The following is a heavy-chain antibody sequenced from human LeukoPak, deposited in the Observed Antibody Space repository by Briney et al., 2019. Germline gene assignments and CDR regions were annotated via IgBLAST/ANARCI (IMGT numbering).Heavy chain of an antibody. J-gene: IGHJ4*02. CDR2: ILYDGSNK. V-gene: IGHV3-33*06. Sequence: AVILYDGSNKNYADSVKGRFTISRDNSKSTLYLQMNSLRVEDTAVYYCAKDWSGGSYFAFDYWGRGALVTVSS. D-gene: IGHD2-15*01. CDR3: AKDWSGGSYFAFDY.